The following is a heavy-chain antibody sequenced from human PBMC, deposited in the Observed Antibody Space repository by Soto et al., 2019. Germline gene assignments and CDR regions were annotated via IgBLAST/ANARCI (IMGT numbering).Heavy chain of an antibody. CDR3: ARNKRYCSSTSCYSHFDY. Sequence: SETLSLTCAVSGGSISSSNWWSWVRQPPGKGLEWIGEIYHSGSTNYNPSLKSRVTISVDKSKNQFSLKLSSVTAADTAVYYCARNKRYCSSTSCYSHFDYWGQGTLVTVS. V-gene: IGHV4-4*02. D-gene: IGHD2-2*01. CDR2: IYHSGST. CDR1: GGSISSSNW. J-gene: IGHJ4*02.